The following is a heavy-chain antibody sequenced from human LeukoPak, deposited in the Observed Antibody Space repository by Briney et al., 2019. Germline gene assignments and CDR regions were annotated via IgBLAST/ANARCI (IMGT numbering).Heavy chain of an antibody. J-gene: IGHJ4*02. V-gene: IGHV3-23*01. CDR2: ISGSGGST. Sequence: GGSLRLSCAASGFTFSSYAMSWVRQAPGKGLEWDSAISGSGGSTYYADSVKGRFTISRDNSKNTLYLQMNSLRAEDTAVYYCAKAPGPYSGSYWGYFDYWGQGTLVTVSS. CDR1: GFTFSSYA. CDR3: AKAPGPYSGSYWGYFDY. D-gene: IGHD1-26*01.